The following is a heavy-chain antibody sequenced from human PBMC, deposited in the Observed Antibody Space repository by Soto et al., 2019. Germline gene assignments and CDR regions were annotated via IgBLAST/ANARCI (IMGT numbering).Heavy chain of an antibody. D-gene: IGHD1-1*01. CDR1: GVIVSSNY. J-gene: IGHJ4*02. V-gene: IGHV3-66*01. Sequence: EVQLVEPGGGLVLPGGSLRLSCAASGVIVSSNYMSWVRQAPGKGLEWVSLIYSGGSTSYADSVKGRFTISRDNPKNTLYLQMNNLRAEDTAVYYFAGGNTVLERDWGQGTLVTVSS. CDR3: AGGNTVLERD. CDR2: IYSGGST.